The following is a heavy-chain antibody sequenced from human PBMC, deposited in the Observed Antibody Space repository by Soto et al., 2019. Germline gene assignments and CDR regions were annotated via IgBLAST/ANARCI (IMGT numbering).Heavy chain of an antibody. V-gene: IGHV3-11*01. CDR1: GFTFSDYY. D-gene: IGHD3-22*01. CDR2: ISSSGSTI. Sequence: PGGSLRLSCAASGFTFSDYYMSWIRQAPGKGLEWVSYISSSGSTIYYADSVKGRFTISRDNAKNSLYLQMNSLRAEDTAVYYCASGYYYDSSGYYYGMGVWGQGTTVTVSS. J-gene: IGHJ6*02. CDR3: ASGYYYDSSGYYYGMGV.